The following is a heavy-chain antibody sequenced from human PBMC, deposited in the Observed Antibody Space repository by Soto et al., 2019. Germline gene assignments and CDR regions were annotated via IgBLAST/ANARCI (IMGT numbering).Heavy chain of an antibody. CDR2: ISYDGGLQ. J-gene: IGHJ4*02. CDR1: GFTFTSYG. V-gene: IGHV3-30*03. CDR3: VSDRGYGHASVPYS. Sequence: QAHLVESGGGVVQPGRSLRLSCAASGFTFTSYGMHWVRQAPGTRLEWVAVISYDGGLQHYADSVKGRFTISRDNSKNMVLLHMHSLRAEDTAVYYCVSDRGYGHASVPYSWGQGTLVSVSS. D-gene: IGHD5-18*01.